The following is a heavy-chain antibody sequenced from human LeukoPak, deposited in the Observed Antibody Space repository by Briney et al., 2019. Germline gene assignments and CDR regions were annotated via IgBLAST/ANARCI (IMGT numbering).Heavy chain of an antibody. V-gene: IGHV3-23*01. D-gene: IGHD1-7*01. CDR1: GFTFNSYG. CDR3: AREGTTGFSYAFDI. Sequence: PGGSLRLSCAASGFTFNSYGMSWVRQAPGKGLEWVSGISGSGGATYYADSVKGRFTVSRDDPHNTLYLQMNSVRAEDTAVYYCAREGTTGFSYAFDIWGQGTMVTVSS. CDR2: ISGSGGAT. J-gene: IGHJ3*02.